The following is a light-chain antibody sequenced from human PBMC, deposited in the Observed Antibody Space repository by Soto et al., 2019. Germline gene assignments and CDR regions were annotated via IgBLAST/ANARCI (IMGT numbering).Light chain of an antibody. Sequence: DIVMTQSPDSLAVSLGERATINCKSSQSVLYSSNNKNYLAWYQQKPGQPPKLLIYWASTRESGVPDRFSGSGSGTDLTLTISSLQAEDVAVHYCQQYYATPPYTFGQGTKVEIK. CDR2: WAS. CDR1: QSVLYSSNNKNY. J-gene: IGKJ2*01. V-gene: IGKV4-1*01. CDR3: QQYYATPPYT.